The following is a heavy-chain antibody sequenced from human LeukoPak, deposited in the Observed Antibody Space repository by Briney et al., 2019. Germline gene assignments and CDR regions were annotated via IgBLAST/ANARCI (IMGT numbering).Heavy chain of an antibody. D-gene: IGHD3-9*01. CDR1: GGSISSGGYY. CDR2: IYYSGST. V-gene: IGHV4-31*03. J-gene: IGHJ3*02. Sequence: PSQTLSLTCTVSGGSISSGGYYWSWIRQHPGKGLEWIGYIYYSGSTDYNPSLKSRFTMSVDTSKNQFSLKLSSVTAADTAVYYCASADYDMAFDIWGQGTMVTVSS. CDR3: ASADYDMAFDI.